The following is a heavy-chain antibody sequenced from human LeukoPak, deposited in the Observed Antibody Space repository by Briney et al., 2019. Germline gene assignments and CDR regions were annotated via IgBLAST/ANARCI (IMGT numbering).Heavy chain of an antibody. Sequence: VTLSFTTSVYTFTVYYMHWVRHGPGQGLEWMGWINPSSGGTNYAQKFQGRVTMTRDTSISTAYMEMSSLRSDDTAVYYCARDGEYYGSGSIFRFDYWGQGTLVTGSS. CDR2: INPSSGGT. V-gene: IGHV1-2*02. J-gene: IGHJ4*02. CDR1: VYTFTVYY. CDR3: ARDGEYYGSGSIFRFDY. D-gene: IGHD3-10*01.